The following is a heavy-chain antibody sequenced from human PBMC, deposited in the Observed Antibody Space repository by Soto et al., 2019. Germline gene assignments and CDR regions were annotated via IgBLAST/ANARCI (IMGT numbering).Heavy chain of an antibody. Sequence: QVQLQQWGAGLLKPSETLSLTCAVYGGSFSGYYWSWIRQPPGKGLEWIGEINHSGSTNYNPSLKSRVTISGDTSKNQFSLKLSSVTAADTAVYYCARVRRRYSYGYRNISGGMDVWGQGTTVTVSS. CDR3: ARVRRRYSYGYRNISGGMDV. V-gene: IGHV4-34*01. CDR1: GGSFSGYY. D-gene: IGHD5-18*01. J-gene: IGHJ6*02. CDR2: INHSGST.